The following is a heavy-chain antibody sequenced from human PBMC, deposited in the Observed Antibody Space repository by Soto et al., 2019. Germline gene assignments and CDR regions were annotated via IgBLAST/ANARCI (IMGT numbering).Heavy chain of an antibody. Sequence: EVQLVESGGGVVRPGGSLRLSCAASGFTFDDYGMSWGRQAPGKGLEWVSGINWNGGSTGYADSVKGRFTISRDNAKSSLYLQMTSLRAEDTALYSCARLYSSGWYGPGRYWGQGTLVTVSS. V-gene: IGHV3-20*04. D-gene: IGHD6-19*01. CDR3: ARLYSSGWYGPGRY. CDR1: GFTFDDYG. CDR2: INWNGGST. J-gene: IGHJ4*02.